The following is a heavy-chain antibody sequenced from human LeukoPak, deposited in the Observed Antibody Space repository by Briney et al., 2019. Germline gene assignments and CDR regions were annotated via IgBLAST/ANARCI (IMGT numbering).Heavy chain of an antibody. D-gene: IGHD3-3*02. V-gene: IGHV3-23*01. CDR3: AKDISSTSSTPFDP. CDR1: GGSFSGYY. J-gene: IGHJ5*02. CDR2: ISGSGTAT. Sequence: ETLSLTCAVYGGSFSGYYWSWIRQAPGKGLEWVSAISGSGTATHYAASVRGRFTISRDNSKNTLYLEMNSLRAEDTAIYYCAKDISSTSSTPFDPWGQGTLVTVSS.